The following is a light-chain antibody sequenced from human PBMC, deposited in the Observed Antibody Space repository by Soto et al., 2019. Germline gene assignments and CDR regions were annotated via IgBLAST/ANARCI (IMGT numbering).Light chain of an antibody. J-gene: IGKJ3*01. CDR1: QSVSSNY. V-gene: IGKV3-20*01. Sequence: EIVLTQSPGTLSLSPGERATLSCRASQSVSSNYLTWYQQKPGQAPRLLIYGASSMATGIPDRFSGSGSGTDFTLTISRLEPEDFAVYYCQQYGSSPFTFVPGTKVDI. CDR3: QQYGSSPFT. CDR2: GAS.